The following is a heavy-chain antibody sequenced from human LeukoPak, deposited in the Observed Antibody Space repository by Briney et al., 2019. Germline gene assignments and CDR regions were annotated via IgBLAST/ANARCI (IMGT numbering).Heavy chain of an antibody. J-gene: IGHJ3*02. V-gene: IGHV3-53*01. CDR2: LSSKYET. Sequence: GGSLRLSCAASGFIVSRNYMGWVRQDPGKGLEWVSALSSKYETYYADSVKGRFTISRDNSENTLYLQMNALRAEDTALYYCYGIHLGDSFDIWGRGTMVIVFS. CDR3: YGIHLGDSFDI. D-gene: IGHD3-16*01. CDR1: GFIVSRNY.